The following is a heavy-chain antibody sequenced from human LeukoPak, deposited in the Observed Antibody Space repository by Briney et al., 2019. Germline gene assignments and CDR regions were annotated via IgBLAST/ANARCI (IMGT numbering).Heavy chain of an antibody. CDR1: GGSISSYY. D-gene: IGHD5-24*01. Sequence: SETLSLTCTVSGGSISSYYWSWIRQPAGKGLEWIGRISTSGSTNYNPSLKSRVTMSVDTSKNQFSLMLTSVTAADTAVYYCAGLQDHFLGDNWFDPWGQGTLVTVSS. CDR2: ISTSGST. CDR3: AGLQDHFLGDNWFDP. V-gene: IGHV4-4*07. J-gene: IGHJ5*02.